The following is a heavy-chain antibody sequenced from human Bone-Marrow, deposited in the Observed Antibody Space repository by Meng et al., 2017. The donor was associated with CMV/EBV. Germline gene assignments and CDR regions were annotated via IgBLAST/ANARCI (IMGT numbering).Heavy chain of an antibody. CDR1: GGTFSSYA. D-gene: IGHD2-2*01. CDR3: ARALVVVPAAPDY. CDR2: INPSGGST. Sequence: ASVKVSCKASGGTFSSYAISWVRQAPGQGLEWMGIINPSGGSTSYTQKFQGRVTMTRDTSTSTVYMELSSLRSEDTAVYYCARALVVVPAAPDYWGQGTLVTVSS. J-gene: IGHJ4*02. V-gene: IGHV1-46*01.